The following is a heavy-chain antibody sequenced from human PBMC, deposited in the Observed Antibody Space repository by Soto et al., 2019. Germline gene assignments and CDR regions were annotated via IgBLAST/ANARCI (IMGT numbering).Heavy chain of an antibody. V-gene: IGHV5-10-1*01. CDR3: ARQIYDSDTGPNFQYYFDS. CDR2: IDPSDSQT. J-gene: IGHJ4*02. CDR1: GYSFTSYW. D-gene: IGHD3-22*01. Sequence: SLKISCKASGYSFTSYWIGWVRQVPGEGLEWMGRIDPSDSQTYYSPSFRGHVTISVTKSITTVFLQWSSLRASDTAMYYCARQIYDSDTGPNFQYYFDSWGQGTPVTVSS.